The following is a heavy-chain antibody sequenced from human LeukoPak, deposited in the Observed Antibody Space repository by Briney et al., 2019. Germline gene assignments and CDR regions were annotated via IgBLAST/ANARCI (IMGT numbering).Heavy chain of an antibody. CDR1: GGSISSSGYY. J-gene: IGHJ4*02. V-gene: IGHV4-39*07. D-gene: IGHD6-19*01. CDR2: IYYSGTT. Sequence: SETLSLTCTVSGGSISSSGYYWGWIRQSPGEGLEWIGNIYYSGTTSYNPSLKSRVTISVDMSKNHFSLRLRSVTAADTAMYYCARGTLYRGWSYYLDFWGQGSQVTVSS. CDR3: ARGTLYRGWSYYLDF.